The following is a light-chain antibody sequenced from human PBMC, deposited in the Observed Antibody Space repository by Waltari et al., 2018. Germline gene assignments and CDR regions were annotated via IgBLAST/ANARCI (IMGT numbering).Light chain of an antibody. CDR1: SIIFVVYSF. CDR2: DVT. V-gene: IGLV2-11*01. Sequence: SALPQPPPFPGSPGQSFTIPSPGSSIIFVVYSFFPWFQHHPGKAPKLLIYDVTNRPSGVPDRFSGSKSGDTAYLTISGLQSEDEADYHCCSYAGGYTFRLFGTGTRVTVL. J-gene: IGLJ1*01. CDR3: CSYAGGYTFRL.